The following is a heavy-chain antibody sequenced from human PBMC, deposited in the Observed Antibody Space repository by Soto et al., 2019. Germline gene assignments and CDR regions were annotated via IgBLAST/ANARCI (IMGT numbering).Heavy chain of an antibody. V-gene: IGHV4-30-2*01. CDR1: GGSISSGGYS. CDR3: AAGGGLPRYY. Sequence: SETLSLTCAVSGGSISSGGYSWSWIRQPQGKGLEWIGYIYHSGSTYYNPSLKSRVTISVDRSKNHFSLKLSSVTAADTAVYYCAAGGGLPRYYWGQGTLVTVSS. D-gene: IGHD5-12*01. J-gene: IGHJ4*02. CDR2: IYHSGST.